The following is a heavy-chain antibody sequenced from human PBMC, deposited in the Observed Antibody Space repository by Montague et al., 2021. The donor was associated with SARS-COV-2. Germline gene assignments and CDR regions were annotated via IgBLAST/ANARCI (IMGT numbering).Heavy chain of an antibody. J-gene: IGHJ4*02. Sequence: SLRLSCAASGFTFSTYWMTWVRQAPGKGLEWVANIKQDGSAQYYVDSVRGLFTVSRDNAKKSLFLQMNSLRAEDTAVYFCARDPVEQQRLVHSLDYWGQGTLVIVSS. CDR2: IKQDGSAQ. CDR1: GFTFSTYW. CDR3: ARDPVEQQRLVHSLDY. V-gene: IGHV3-7*01. D-gene: IGHD6-13*01.